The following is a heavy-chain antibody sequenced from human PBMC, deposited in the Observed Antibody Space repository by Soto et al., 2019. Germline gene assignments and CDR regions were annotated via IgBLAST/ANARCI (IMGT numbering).Heavy chain of an antibody. CDR1: GYTFTSYY. V-gene: IGHV1-46*01. Sequence: ASVKVSCKASGYTFTSYYMHWVRQAPGQGLEWMGIINPSGGSTSYAQKFRGRVTMTRDTSTSTVYMELSSLRSEDTAVYYCARDTRCSSTSCYAPHYYYYYGMDVWGQGTTVTVSS. CDR2: INPSGGST. J-gene: IGHJ6*02. D-gene: IGHD2-2*01. CDR3: ARDTRCSSTSCYAPHYYYYYGMDV.